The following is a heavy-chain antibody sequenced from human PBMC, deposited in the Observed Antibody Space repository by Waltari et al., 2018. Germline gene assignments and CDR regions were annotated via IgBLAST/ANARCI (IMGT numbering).Heavy chain of an antibody. D-gene: IGHD1-26*01. Sequence: EVQLVESGGGLVKPGGSLRLSCPASGFTFSSYSMNWVRQAPGKGLEWVASNSGSSNYIYYADSGKGRFTISRDNAKNSLYLQMNSLRAEDTAVYYCARAPSGSYGFWGQGTTVTVSS. CDR3: ARAPSGSYGF. CDR1: GFTFSSYS. V-gene: IGHV3-21*01. J-gene: IGHJ6*02. CDR2: NSGSSNYI.